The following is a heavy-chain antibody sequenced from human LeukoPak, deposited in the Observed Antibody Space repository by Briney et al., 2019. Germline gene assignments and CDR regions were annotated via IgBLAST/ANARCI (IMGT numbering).Heavy chain of an antibody. D-gene: IGHD5-24*01. V-gene: IGHV3-21*01. CDR3: ARTGRDSYYFDY. CDR1: GFTFSGYP. J-gene: IGHJ4*02. Sequence: PGGSLRLSCAASGFTFSGYPIHWVRQAPGKGLQWVSSISSSSSYIYYADSVKGRFTISRDNAKNSLYLQMNSLRAEDTAAYYCARTGRDSYYFDYWGQGTLVTVSS. CDR2: ISSSSSYI.